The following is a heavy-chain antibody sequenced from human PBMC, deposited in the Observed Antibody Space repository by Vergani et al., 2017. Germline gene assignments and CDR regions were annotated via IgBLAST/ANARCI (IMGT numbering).Heavy chain of an antibody. CDR1: GFSFGVYA. J-gene: IGHJ4*02. CDR2: IRNKAYGGTT. Sequence: EVQLVESGGGLVPPGRSLRLSCAASGFSFGVYAMTWVRQAPGKGLEWVAFIRNKAYGGTTEYAASVKGRFTISRDDSKRLAYLQLSGLKTEDTAVYFCSRGRGYSFGDADYWGQGTLVTVSS. D-gene: IGHD5-18*01. CDR3: SRGRGYSFGDADY. V-gene: IGHV3-49*04.